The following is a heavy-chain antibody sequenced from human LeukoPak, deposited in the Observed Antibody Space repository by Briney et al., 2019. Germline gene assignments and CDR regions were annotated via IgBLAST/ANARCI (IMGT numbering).Heavy chain of an antibody. CDR1: GGSISSYY. V-gene: IGHV4-59*01. J-gene: IGHJ3*02. D-gene: IGHD3-16*02. Sequence: SETLSLTCTVSGGSISSYYWSWIRQPPGKGLEWIGYIYYSGSTNYNPSLKSRVTISVDTSKNQFSLKLSSVTAADTAVYYCARSRYYDYVWGSYPRDDAFDIRGQGTMVTVSS. CDR3: ARSRYYDYVWGSYPRDDAFDI. CDR2: IYYSGST.